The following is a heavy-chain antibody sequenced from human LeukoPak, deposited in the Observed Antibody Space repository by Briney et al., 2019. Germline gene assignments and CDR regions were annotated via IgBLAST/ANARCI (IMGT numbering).Heavy chain of an antibody. V-gene: IGHV1-46*01. D-gene: IGHD3-9*01. J-gene: IGHJ4*02. CDR3: ARGGGVDILTGFQY. CDR1: GYTFTNYY. CDR2: INPSGGST. Sequence: GASVKVSCKASGYTFTNYYMHWVRQAPGQGLEWMGIINPSGGSTNYAQKFQGRVTITADQSTSTAYMELSSLRSEDTAVYYCARGGGVDILTGFQYWGQGTLVTVSS.